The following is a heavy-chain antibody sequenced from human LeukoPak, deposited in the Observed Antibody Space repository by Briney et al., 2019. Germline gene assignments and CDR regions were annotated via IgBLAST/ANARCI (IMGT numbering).Heavy chain of an antibody. CDR2: ISYDGSNK. J-gene: IGHJ4*02. V-gene: IGHV3-30*18. CDR1: GFAFSRYG. Sequence: GGSMRLSCAASGFAFSRYGMHWVHQAPGKGLEWVAVISYDGSNKYYADSVKGRFTISRDNSKNTLYLQMNSLRADDTAVYYCAKPMKVEMATASIDYWGQGTLVTVSS. D-gene: IGHD5-24*01. CDR3: AKPMKVEMATASIDY.